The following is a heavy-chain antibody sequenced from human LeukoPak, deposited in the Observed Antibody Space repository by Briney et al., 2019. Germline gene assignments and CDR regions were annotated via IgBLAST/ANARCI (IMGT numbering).Heavy chain of an antibody. CDR3: ARALERGAVAAVGAFDI. J-gene: IGHJ3*02. D-gene: IGHD6-19*01. CDR2: IYYSGST. Sequence: KPSETLSLTCTVSGGSISSYYWSWIRQPPGKGLEWIGYIYYSGSTNYNPSLKSRVTISVDTSKNQFSLKLSSVTAADTAVYYCARALERGAVAAVGAFDIWGQGTMVTVSS. CDR1: GGSISSYY. V-gene: IGHV4-59*01.